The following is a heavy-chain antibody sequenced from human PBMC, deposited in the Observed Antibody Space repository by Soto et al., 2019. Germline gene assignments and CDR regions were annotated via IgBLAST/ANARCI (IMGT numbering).Heavy chain of an antibody. CDR1: GFTFSTFE. CDR3: ARATYTSSYHFDS. CDR2: IGSSGSTI. V-gene: IGHV3-48*03. J-gene: IGHJ4*02. D-gene: IGHD6-6*01. Sequence: GGSLRLSCAASGFTFSTFEMNWVRQAPGKGLEWVSKIGSSGSTIWYADSVKGRFTISRDNAKNSLYLQMNSLRGDDTAVYYCARATYTSSYHFDSWGQGTLVTVSS.